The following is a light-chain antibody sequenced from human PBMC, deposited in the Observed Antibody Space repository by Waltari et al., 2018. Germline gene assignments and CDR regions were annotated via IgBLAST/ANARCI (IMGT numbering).Light chain of an antibody. CDR1: SSDVGSYNY. CDR3: SSYTSSSSYV. J-gene: IGLJ1*01. CDR2: EVS. V-gene: IGLV2-14*01. Sequence: QSALTQPASVSGSPGQSITISCPGTSSDVGSYNYVSWYQQHPGKAPKLMIYEVSNRPSGVSSRFSGSKSGNTASLTISGLQAEDEADYYCSSYTSSSSYVFGTGTKVTVL.